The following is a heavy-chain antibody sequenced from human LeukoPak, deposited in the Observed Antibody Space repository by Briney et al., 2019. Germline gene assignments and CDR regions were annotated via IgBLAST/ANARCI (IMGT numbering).Heavy chain of an antibody. CDR2: IYYSGST. V-gene: IGHV4-59*01. D-gene: IGHD3-10*01. Sequence: SETLSLTCSVSGGSISTYYWSWIRQPPEKGLEWIGYIYYSGSTDHNPSLKSRVTMPLDTSNNQFSLKLNSVTAADTAVYYCARSYGSRLYYFDYWGQGTLVTVSS. CDR3: ARSYGSRLYYFDY. CDR1: GGSISTYY. J-gene: IGHJ4*02.